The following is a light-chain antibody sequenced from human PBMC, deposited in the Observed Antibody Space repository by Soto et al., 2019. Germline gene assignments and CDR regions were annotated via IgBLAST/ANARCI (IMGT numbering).Light chain of an antibody. Sequence: EIVMTQSPATLSVSPGERATLSCRASQSVSSNLAWYQQKPGQAPRLLIYGASTRATGIPARFSGSGSGTEFTLTISSLEPEDFAVYYCQHRKNWPWTFGQGTKVEIK. CDR1: QSVSSN. CDR3: QHRKNWPWT. J-gene: IGKJ1*01. V-gene: IGKV3-15*01. CDR2: GAS.